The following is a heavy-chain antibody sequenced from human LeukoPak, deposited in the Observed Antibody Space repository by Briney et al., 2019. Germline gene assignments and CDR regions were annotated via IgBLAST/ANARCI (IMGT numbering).Heavy chain of an antibody. Sequence: GGSLRLSCAASGFTFSSYAMHWVRQAPGKGLEWVAVISYDGSNKYYADSAKGRFTISRDNSKNTLYLQMNSLRAEDTAVYYCARDQVPDYGDYGLDYWGQGTLVTVSS. CDR3: ARDQVPDYGDYGLDY. J-gene: IGHJ4*02. CDR2: ISYDGSNK. CDR1: GFTFSSYA. V-gene: IGHV3-30-3*01. D-gene: IGHD4-17*01.